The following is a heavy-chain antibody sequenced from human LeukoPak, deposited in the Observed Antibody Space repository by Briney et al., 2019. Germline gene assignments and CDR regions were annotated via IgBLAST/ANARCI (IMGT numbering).Heavy chain of an antibody. V-gene: IGHV3-21*01. CDR3: ARDGYKPFDY. CDR2: ISTGSSYI. Sequence: PGGSLRLPCAASGFIFSSYSMNWVRRAPGKGLEWVSSISTGSSYIDYADSVKGRFTISRDNAKKSLYLQMNSLRAEDTAVYYCARDGYKPFDYWGQGTLVTVSS. CDR1: GFIFSSYS. J-gene: IGHJ4*02. D-gene: IGHD5-24*01.